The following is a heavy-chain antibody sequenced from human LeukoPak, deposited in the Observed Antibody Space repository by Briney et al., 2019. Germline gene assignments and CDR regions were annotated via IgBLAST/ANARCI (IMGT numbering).Heavy chain of an antibody. J-gene: IGHJ4*02. CDR1: GGSISSYY. D-gene: IGHD1-26*01. Sequence: SETLSLTCTVSGGSISSYYWSWIRQPPGKGLEWIGYIYYSGSTNYNPSLKSRVTISVDTSKNQFSLKLSSVTAAGTAVYYCARRATSWVVVGGYFDYWGQGTLVTVSS. CDR2: IYYSGST. V-gene: IGHV4-59*08. CDR3: ARRATSWVVVGGYFDY.